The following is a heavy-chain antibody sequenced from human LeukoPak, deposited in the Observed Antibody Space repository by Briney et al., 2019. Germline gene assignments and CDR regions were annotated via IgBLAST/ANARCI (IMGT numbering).Heavy chain of an antibody. D-gene: IGHD6-19*01. J-gene: IGHJ4*02. CDR1: AFTFSSYA. CDR3: ARGVCSGLYYFDY. Sequence: SGGSLRLSCAASAFTFSSYAMSWVRQAPGKGLEWVSVISGGGGSTFYADSVKGRFTISRDNSKNTLYLQMNSLRAEDTAIYYCARGVCSGLYYFDYWGQGTLVTVSS. V-gene: IGHV3-23*01. CDR2: ISGGGGST.